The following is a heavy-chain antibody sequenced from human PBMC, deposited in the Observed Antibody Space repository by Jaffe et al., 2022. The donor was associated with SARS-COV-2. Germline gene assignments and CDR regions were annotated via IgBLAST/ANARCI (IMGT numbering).Heavy chain of an antibody. J-gene: IGHJ5*02. Sequence: QVQLQESGPGLVKPSETLSLSCSVSGASVSGGGYYWGWIRQPPGKGLEWIAYMYYSGTTNYNPSLRGRVTISIDTSRNQFSLRLNSVTAADTAMYFCGRISVGDGWSPNWLDPWGQGSLVIVSS. CDR3: GRISVGDGWSPNWLDP. D-gene: IGHD6-19*01. CDR1: GASVSGGGYY. CDR2: MYYSGTT. V-gene: IGHV4-61*08.